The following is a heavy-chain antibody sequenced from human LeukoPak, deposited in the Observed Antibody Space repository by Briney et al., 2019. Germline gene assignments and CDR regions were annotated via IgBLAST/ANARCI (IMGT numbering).Heavy chain of an antibody. J-gene: IGHJ4*02. Sequence: GGALRLPCAASGVTFSSYGMHWVRQAPGKGLEWGALIRDDGSNKYYADSVKGRFTSSRDNSKNTLYLQMNSLKAEDTAVYYCATAHLWFGELNGSGTYFDYWGQGTLVTVSS. CDR1: GVTFSSYG. CDR2: IRDDGSNK. CDR3: ATAHLWFGELNGSGTYFDY. V-gene: IGHV3-30*02. D-gene: IGHD3-10*01.